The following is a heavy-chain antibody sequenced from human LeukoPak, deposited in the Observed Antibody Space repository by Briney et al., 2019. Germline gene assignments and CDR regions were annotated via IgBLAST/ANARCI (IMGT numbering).Heavy chain of an antibody. D-gene: IGHD1-1*01. CDR2: ISGSSTSV. CDR3: ARENWIDAFDI. J-gene: IGHJ3*02. Sequence: GGSLRLSCAASGFTFDSHTVIWVRQAPGKGLQWVASISGSSTSVFYADPVKGRFTISRDNSKNSLYLQMNSLRAEDTAVYYCARENWIDAFDIWGQGTMVTVSS. CDR1: GFTFDSHT. V-gene: IGHV3-21*01.